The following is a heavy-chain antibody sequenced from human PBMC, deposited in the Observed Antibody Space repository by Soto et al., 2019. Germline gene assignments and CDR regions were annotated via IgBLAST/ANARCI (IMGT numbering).Heavy chain of an antibody. Sequence: EVQLLESGGDLVQPGVSLRLSCAASGFTFSTYAMSWVRQAPGKGLEWVSTINTSGGSTYYADSVKGRFTISRDNSKNTLYLQMNCLRPEDTAVYYCAQFYGGKSSHTYTIDPWGQGTLVTVS. CDR2: INTSGGST. V-gene: IGHV3-23*01. D-gene: IGHD2-15*01. CDR3: AQFYGGKSSHTYTIDP. CDR1: GFTFSTYA. J-gene: IGHJ5*02.